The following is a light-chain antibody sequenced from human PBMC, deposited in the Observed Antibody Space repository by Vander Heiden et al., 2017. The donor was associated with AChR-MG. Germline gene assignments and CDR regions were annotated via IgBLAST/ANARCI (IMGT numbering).Light chain of an antibody. CDR1: AGVNTY. J-gene: IGKJ4*01. V-gene: IGKV1-5*03. CDR3: QQYNDYVT. CDR2: KAS. Sequence: DIQLTQSPSILSASVGDRVTITCRAIAGVNTYLAWYQQKPGKAPNLLIRKASTLESGVPARFSGSGSGTEFTLTITSLEPDDFATYYCQQYNDYVTFGGRTKVEI.